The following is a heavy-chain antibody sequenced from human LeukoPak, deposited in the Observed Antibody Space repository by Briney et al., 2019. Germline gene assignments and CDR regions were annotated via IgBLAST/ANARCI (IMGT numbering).Heavy chain of an antibody. V-gene: IGHV3-7*01. D-gene: IGHD3-3*01. CDR2: IWPDGSTK. CDR3: ARLFGSVTTYDY. CDR1: GFTFSSHW. Sequence: PGGSLRLSCAPSGFTFSSHWMSWVRQAPGKGLEWVASIWPDGSTKYYVDSVKGRFTISRDNAKSSLYLQMSSLRGEDTAVYYCARLFGSVTTYDYWGQGTLVAVSS. J-gene: IGHJ4*02.